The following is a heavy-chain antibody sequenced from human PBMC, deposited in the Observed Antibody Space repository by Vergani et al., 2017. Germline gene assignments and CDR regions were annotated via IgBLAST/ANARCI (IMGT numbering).Heavy chain of an antibody. Sequence: QVQLVESGGGVVQPGRSLRLSCAASGFTFSSYGMHWVRQAPGKGLEWVAVISYDGSNKYYADSVKGRFTISRDNSKNTLYLQMNSLRAEDTAVYYCARETDGDYGDYDSPTHGAFDIWGQGTMVTVSS. CDR1: GFTFSSYG. CDR3: ARETDGDYGDYDSPTHGAFDI. D-gene: IGHD4-17*01. V-gene: IGHV3-30*03. CDR2: ISYDGSNK. J-gene: IGHJ3*02.